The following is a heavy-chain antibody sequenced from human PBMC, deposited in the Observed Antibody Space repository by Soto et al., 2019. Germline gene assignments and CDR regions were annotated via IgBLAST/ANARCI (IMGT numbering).Heavy chain of an antibody. CDR3: ARVSPLRFLEWNSFFDY. J-gene: IGHJ4*02. CDR2: ISAYNGNT. V-gene: IGHV1-18*04. CDR1: GYTFTSYG. Sequence: GASVKVSCKASGYTFTSYGISWVRQAPGQGLEWMGWISAYNGNTNYAQKLQGRVTMTTDTSTSTAYMELRSLRSDDTAVYYCARVSPLRFLEWNSFFDYWGQGTLVTVSS. D-gene: IGHD3-3*01.